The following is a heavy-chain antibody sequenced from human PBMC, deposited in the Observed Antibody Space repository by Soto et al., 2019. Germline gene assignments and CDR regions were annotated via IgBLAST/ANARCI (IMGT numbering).Heavy chain of an antibody. CDR2: INHSGST. V-gene: IGHV4-61*01. Sequence: PSETLSLTCTVSGGSVSSGSYYWSWIRQPPGKGLEWIGYINHSGSTNYNPSLKSRVTISEDTSKNQFSMKLSYVTAADTAVYYCARGRYGDYVVAAFDIWGQGTMVTVSS. J-gene: IGHJ3*02. D-gene: IGHD4-17*01. CDR3: ARGRYGDYVVAAFDI. CDR1: GGSVSSGSYY.